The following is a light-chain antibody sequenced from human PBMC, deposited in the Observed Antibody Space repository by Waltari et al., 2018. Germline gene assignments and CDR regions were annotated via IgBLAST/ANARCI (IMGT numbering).Light chain of an antibody. J-gene: IGLJ1*01. Sequence: SYELTQPPSVSVPPGQTARITCSGDALPTQFAYWYQKKPGQAPVLIIYKDIGRPSGIPERFSGSNSGTTVTLTISGVQAEDEADYYCLSSDTSGAHVFGPGTKVIVL. CDR3: LSSDTSGAHV. CDR2: KDI. V-gene: IGLV3-25*03. CDR1: ALPTQF.